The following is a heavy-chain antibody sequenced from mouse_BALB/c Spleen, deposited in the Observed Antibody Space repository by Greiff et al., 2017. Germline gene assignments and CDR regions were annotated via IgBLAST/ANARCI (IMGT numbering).Heavy chain of an antibody. V-gene: IGHV14-3*02. CDR2: IDPANGNT. Sequence: EVQLQQSGAELVKPGASVKLSCTASGFNIKDTYMHWVKQRPEQGLEWIGRIDPANGNTKYDPKFQGKATITADTSSNTAYLQLSSLTSEDTAVYYCARTVTGFYFDYWGQGTTLTGSS. D-gene: IGHD2-1*01. CDR1: GFNIKDTY. CDR3: ARTVTGFYFDY. J-gene: IGHJ2*01.